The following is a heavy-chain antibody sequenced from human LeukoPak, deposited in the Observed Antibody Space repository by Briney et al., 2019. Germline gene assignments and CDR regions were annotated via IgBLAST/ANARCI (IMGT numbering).Heavy chain of an antibody. CDR1: GGSISSYY. Sequence: PSETLSLTCTVSGGSISSYYWSWIRQPAGKGLEWIGRIYTSRSTNYNPSLKSRVTMSVDTSKNQFSLKLSSVTAADTAVYYCARIRGIGYCSSTSCYSSDAFDIWGQGTMVTVSS. V-gene: IGHV4-4*07. CDR3: ARIRGIGYCSSTSCYSSDAFDI. J-gene: IGHJ3*02. CDR2: IYTSRST. D-gene: IGHD2-2*01.